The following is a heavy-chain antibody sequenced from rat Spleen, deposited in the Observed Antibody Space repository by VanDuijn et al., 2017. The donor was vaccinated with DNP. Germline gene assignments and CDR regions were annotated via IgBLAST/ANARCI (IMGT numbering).Heavy chain of an antibody. CDR2: IRYDGGYT. V-gene: IGHV5-25*01. Sequence: EVQLVESGGDLVQPGRSLKLFCAASGFTFSDYYMAWVRQAPTKGLEWVAYIRYDGGYTKYGDSVKGRFTVSRDNAKSTLYLQMDSLRSEDTATYYCARPDYWGQGVMVTVSS. CDR1: GFTFSDYY. CDR3: ARPDY. J-gene: IGHJ2*01.